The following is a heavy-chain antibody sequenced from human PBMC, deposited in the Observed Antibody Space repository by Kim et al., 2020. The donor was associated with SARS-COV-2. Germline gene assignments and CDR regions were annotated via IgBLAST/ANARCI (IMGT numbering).Heavy chain of an antibody. CDR2: INHSGST. Sequence: SETLSLTCAVYGGSFSGYYWSWIRQPPGKGLEWIGEINHSGSTNYNPSLKSRVTISVDTSKNQFSLKLSSVTAADTAVYYCARGREIADYDFWSGYYTGHNWFDPWGQGTLVTVSS. D-gene: IGHD3-3*01. V-gene: IGHV4-34*01. CDR1: GGSFSGYY. CDR3: ARGREIADYDFWSGYYTGHNWFDP. J-gene: IGHJ5*02.